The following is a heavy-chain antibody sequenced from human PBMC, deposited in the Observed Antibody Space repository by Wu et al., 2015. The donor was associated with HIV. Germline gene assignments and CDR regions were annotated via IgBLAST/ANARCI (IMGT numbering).Heavy chain of an antibody. V-gene: IGHV1-69*13. J-gene: IGHJ5*02. Sequence: QVQLVQSGAEVKKPGSSVKVSCKASGGTFSSYAISWVRQAPGQGLEWMGRIIPIFGTANYAQKFQGRVTITADESTSTAYMELSSLRSEDTAVYYCASQNGYCSGGSCSYNWFDPGADGNPRSPS. CDR3: ASQNGYCSGGSCSYNWFDP. CDR1: GGTFSSYA. CDR2: IIPIFGTA. D-gene: IGHD2-15*01.